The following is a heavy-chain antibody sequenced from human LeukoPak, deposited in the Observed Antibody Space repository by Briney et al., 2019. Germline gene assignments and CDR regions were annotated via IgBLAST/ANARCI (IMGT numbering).Heavy chain of an antibody. CDR2: ISGIGGST. D-gene: IGHD3-3*01. CDR1: GFTFSSYA. CDR3: AKVPYYDFWSGPDY. Sequence: GGSLRLSCAASGFTFSSYAMSWVRQAPGKGLEWVSAISGIGGSTYYADSVKGRFTISRDNSKNTLYLQMNSLRAEDTAVYYCAKVPYYDFWSGPDYWGQGTLVTVSS. V-gene: IGHV3-23*01. J-gene: IGHJ4*02.